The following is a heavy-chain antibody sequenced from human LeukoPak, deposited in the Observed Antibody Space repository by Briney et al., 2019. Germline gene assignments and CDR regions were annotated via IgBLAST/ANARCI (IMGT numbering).Heavy chain of an antibody. CDR1: GGSFSGYY. Sequence: SETLSLTCAVYGGSFSGYYWSWIRQPPGEGLEWIGEINHSGSTNYNPSLKSRVTISVDTSKNQFSLKLSSVTAADTAVYYCARARAVAGPDYWGQGTLVTVPS. CDR2: INHSGST. CDR3: ARARAVAGPDY. V-gene: IGHV4-34*01. D-gene: IGHD6-19*01. J-gene: IGHJ4*02.